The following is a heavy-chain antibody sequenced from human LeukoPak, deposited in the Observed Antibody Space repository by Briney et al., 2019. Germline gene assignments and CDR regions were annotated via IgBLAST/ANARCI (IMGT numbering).Heavy chain of an antibody. D-gene: IGHD3-10*01. CDR1: GFTFDDYA. V-gene: IGHV3-9*01. CDR2: ISWNSGSR. J-gene: IGHJ6*02. CDR3: AKDISGRYYYGMDV. Sequence: GGSLRLSCAASGFTFDDYAMHWVRQAPGKGLEWVSGISWNSGSRGYADSVKGRFTISRDNAKNSLYLQMNSLRAEDTALYYCAKDISGRYYYGMDVWGQGTTVTVSS.